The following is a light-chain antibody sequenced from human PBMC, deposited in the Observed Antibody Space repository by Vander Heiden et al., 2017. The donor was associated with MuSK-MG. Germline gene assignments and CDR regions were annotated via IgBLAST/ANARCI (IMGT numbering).Light chain of an antibody. CDR1: QSVSSY. V-gene: IGKV3-11*01. CDR2: DVS. Sequence: EIVLTQSPATLSLSPGERATLSCRATQSVSSYLAWYQQKPGQAPRLLIYDVSNRATGITARFSGSGAGTDFTLTISSLDPEDFVVYYCQLGSNGLPRTTFGQGTKLEIK. CDR3: QLGSNGLPRTT. J-gene: IGKJ2*01.